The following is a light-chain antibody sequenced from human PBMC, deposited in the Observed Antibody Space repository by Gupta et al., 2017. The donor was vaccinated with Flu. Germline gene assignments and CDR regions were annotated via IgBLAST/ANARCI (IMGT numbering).Light chain of an antibody. CDR2: EVN. CDR1: STGVGGDNC. Sequence: ITNSSTATSTGVGGDNCVSWCQHPPGEDPKLFMYEVNSRRSGVTDRFSGSNYDTTAALTIAGLQAEDEADYYCGSYTGNTTTYVFGTGTKVTVL. V-gene: IGLV2-14*01. CDR3: GSYTGNTTTYV. J-gene: IGLJ1*01.